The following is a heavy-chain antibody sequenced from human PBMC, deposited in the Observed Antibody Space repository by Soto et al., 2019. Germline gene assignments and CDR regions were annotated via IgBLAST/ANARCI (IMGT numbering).Heavy chain of an antibody. CDR2: INAGNGNT. V-gene: IGHV1-3*01. CDR3: AREREGGNYDYVWGSYRSNAMDV. Sequence: ASVKVSCKASGYTFTSYSRRWVRQAPGQRLEWMGWINAGNGNTKYSQKFQGRVTITRDTSASTAYMELSSLRSEDTAVYYCAREREGGNYDYVWGSYRSNAMDVWGQGTTVTVSS. CDR1: GYTFTSYS. J-gene: IGHJ6*02. D-gene: IGHD3-16*02.